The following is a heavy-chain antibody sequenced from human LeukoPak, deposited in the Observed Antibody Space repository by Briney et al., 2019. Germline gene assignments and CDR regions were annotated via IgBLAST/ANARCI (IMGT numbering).Heavy chain of an antibody. CDR1: GGSFSGYY. V-gene: IGHV4-34*01. CDR2: INHSGST. J-gene: IGHJ2*01. Sequence: SETLSLTCAVYGGSFSGYYWSWIRQPPGKGLEWIGEINHSGSTNYNPSLKSRVTISVDTSKNQFSLKLSSVTAADTAVYYCARRVTVTNFDLWGRGTLVTVSS. D-gene: IGHD4-17*01. CDR3: ARRVTVTNFDL.